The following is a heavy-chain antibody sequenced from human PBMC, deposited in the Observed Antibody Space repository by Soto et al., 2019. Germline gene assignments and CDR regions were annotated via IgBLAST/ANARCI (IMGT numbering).Heavy chain of an antibody. CDR3: AKGAPFGGRISMVRGAVMDV. J-gene: IGHJ6*02. V-gene: IGHV4-34*01. CDR1: GGSFSGYD. Sequence: SETLSLTCAVYGGSFSGYDWSWIRQPPGKGLEWIGEINHSGSTNYNPSLKSRVTISVDTSKNQFSLKLISVTTADTATYYCAKGAPFGGRISMVRGAVMDVWGQGTTVTVSS. D-gene: IGHD3-10*01. CDR2: INHSGST.